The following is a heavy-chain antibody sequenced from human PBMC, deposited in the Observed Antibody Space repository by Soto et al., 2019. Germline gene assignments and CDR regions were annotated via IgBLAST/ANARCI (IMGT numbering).Heavy chain of an antibody. V-gene: IGHV1-8*02. CDR1: GYTFTSYD. D-gene: IGHD3-3*01. CDR2: MNPNSGKT. J-gene: IGHJ6*02. CDR3: ARGKSEEYDLSYYGMDV. Sequence: QVQLVQSGAEVKQPGASVKVSCKASGYTFTSYDINWVRQATGQGLEWMGWMNPNSGKTGYAQKFQGRVTMTRNIYISTAYMELSSLRSEDTAVYYCARGKSEEYDLSYYGMDVWGQGTTVFVSS.